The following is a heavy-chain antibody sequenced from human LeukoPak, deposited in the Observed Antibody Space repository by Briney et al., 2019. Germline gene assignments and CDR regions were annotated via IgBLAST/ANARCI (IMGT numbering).Heavy chain of an antibody. Sequence: PGGSLRLSCAASGFTFSSYWMSWVRQAPGKGLEWVANIKQDGSEKYYVDSVKGRFTISRDSAKNSLYLQVNSLRAEDTAVYYCASTTISPVGGMGVWGQGTTVTVSS. CDR3: ASTTISPVGGMGV. D-gene: IGHD2/OR15-2a*01. CDR1: GFTFSSYW. J-gene: IGHJ6*02. V-gene: IGHV3-7*05. CDR2: IKQDGSEK.